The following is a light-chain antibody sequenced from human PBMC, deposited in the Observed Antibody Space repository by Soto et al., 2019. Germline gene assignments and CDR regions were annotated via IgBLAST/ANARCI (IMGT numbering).Light chain of an antibody. Sequence: DIPATQSPSTLSASVGDRVTISCRASQNINDLLAWYQQKSGKAPKVLIYKASSLESGVPSRFSGSGSGTEFTLTISSLQTEDFATYYCQQYGANSPWTFGQGTKVEIK. V-gene: IGKV1-5*03. CDR2: KAS. CDR1: QNINDL. CDR3: QQYGANSPWT. J-gene: IGKJ1*01.